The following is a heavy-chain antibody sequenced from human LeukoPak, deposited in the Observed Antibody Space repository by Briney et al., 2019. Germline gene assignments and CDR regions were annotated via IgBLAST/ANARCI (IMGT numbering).Heavy chain of an antibody. CDR2: IYYSGST. D-gene: IGHD5-24*01. CDR1: GDSISSYY. V-gene: IGHV4-59*01. CDR3: ASPSNYPLNDAFDI. Sequence: SETLSLTCTVSGDSISSYYWSWIRQPPGKGLEWIGYIYYSGSTNYNPSLKSRVTISVDTSKNQFSLKLSSVTAADTAVYYCASPSNYPLNDAFDIWGQGTMVTVSS. J-gene: IGHJ3*02.